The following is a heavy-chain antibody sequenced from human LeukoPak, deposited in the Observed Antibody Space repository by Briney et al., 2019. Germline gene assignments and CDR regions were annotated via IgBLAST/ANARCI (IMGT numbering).Heavy chain of an antibody. Sequence: SETLSLTCTVSGGSISSSSYYWGWIRQPPGKGLEWIGSIYYSGSTYYNPSLKSRVTISVDTSKNQFSLKLSSVTAADTAVYYCAGSMAVAGLSFDYWGQGTLVTVSS. CDR3: AGSMAVAGLSFDY. V-gene: IGHV4-39*07. D-gene: IGHD6-19*01. CDR1: GGSISSSSYY. CDR2: IYYSGST. J-gene: IGHJ4*02.